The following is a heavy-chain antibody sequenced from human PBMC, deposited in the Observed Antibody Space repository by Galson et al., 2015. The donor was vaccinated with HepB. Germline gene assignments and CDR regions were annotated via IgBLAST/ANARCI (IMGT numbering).Heavy chain of an antibody. CDR3: ARSYSSSWFIYFQH. CDR2: ISSSGASA. CDR1: GFIFSDYY. J-gene: IGHJ1*01. V-gene: IGHV3-11*01. Sequence: SLRLSCAASGFIFSDYYMSWIRQAPGKGLEWVSYISSSGASAYYADSVKGRFTISRDNAKNSLYLQMNSLRAEDTAVYYCARSYSSSWFIYFQHCGQGTLVTVSS. D-gene: IGHD6-13*01.